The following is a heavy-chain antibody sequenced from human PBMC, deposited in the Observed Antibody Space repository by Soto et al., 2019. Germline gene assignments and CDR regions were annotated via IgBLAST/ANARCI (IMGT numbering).Heavy chain of an antibody. Sequence: GETLKITCKGSGYSFASYWLGWVRQMPGKGLEWMGIIYPGDSDNRNSTSFQGQVTISADKSISTDYLQWSSLKASDTAMYYCAISSYYDSIGYYDPFDCWGQGTLVTVSS. J-gene: IGHJ4*02. CDR1: GYSFASYW. CDR2: IYPGDSDN. CDR3: AISSYYDSIGYYDPFDC. V-gene: IGHV5-51*01. D-gene: IGHD3-22*01.